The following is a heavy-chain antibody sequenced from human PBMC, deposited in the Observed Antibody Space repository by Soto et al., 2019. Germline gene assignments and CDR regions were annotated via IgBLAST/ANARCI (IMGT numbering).Heavy chain of an antibody. CDR2: VHHSGST. CDR3: ARGRGDGYNQHWYFDL. Sequence: SETLSLTCGVSDDSFSSFAWTWIRQAPGKGLEWIGEVHHSGSTNNNPSLKSRVSISVGTSNNQFSLKLSSVTAADTAVYYCARGRGDGYNQHWYFDLWGRGTLVTVSS. D-gene: IGHD3-10*01. CDR1: DDSFSSFA. V-gene: IGHV4-34*01. J-gene: IGHJ2*01.